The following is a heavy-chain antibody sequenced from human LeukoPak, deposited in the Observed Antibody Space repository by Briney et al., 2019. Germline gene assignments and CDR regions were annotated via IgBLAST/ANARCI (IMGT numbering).Heavy chain of an antibody. CDR3: ARGSGSGSPYYYYGMDV. J-gene: IGHJ6*02. CDR2: ISYDGSNK. Sequence: GRSLRLSCAASGFTFSSYAMHWVRQAPGKGLEWVAVISYDGSNKYYADSVKGRFTISRDNSKNTLYLQMNSLRAEDTAVYYCARGSGSGSPYYYYGMDVWGQGTTVTVSS. CDR1: GFTFSSYA. D-gene: IGHD3-3*01. V-gene: IGHV3-30-3*01.